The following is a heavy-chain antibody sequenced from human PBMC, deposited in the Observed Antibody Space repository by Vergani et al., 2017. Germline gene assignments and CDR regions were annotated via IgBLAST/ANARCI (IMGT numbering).Heavy chain of an antibody. J-gene: IGHJ6*02. CDR1: GGTFTSYA. D-gene: IGHD3-10*01. CDR2: INTNTGNP. Sequence: QVQLVQSGAEVKKPGSSVKVSCKASGGTFTSYAMNWVRQAPGQGLEWMGWINTNTGNPTYAQGFTGRFVFSLDTSVSTAYLQICSLKAEDTAVYYCAREFHHPWFGELLLDYYYGMDVWGQGTTVTVSS. CDR3: AREFHHPWFGELLLDYYYGMDV. V-gene: IGHV7-4-1*01.